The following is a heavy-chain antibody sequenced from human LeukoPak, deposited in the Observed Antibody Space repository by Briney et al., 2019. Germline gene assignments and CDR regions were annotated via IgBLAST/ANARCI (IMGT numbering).Heavy chain of an antibody. Sequence: SETLSLTCAVYGGSFSGYYWSWIRQPPGKGLEWIGEINHSGSTNYNPSLKSRVTISVDTSKNQFSLKLSSVTAADTAVYYCARERDSSSWDNSDYDYYYYMDVWGKGTTVTDSS. D-gene: IGHD6-13*01. CDR3: ARERDSSSWDNSDYDYYYYMDV. CDR2: INHSGST. V-gene: IGHV4-34*09. CDR1: GGSFSGYY. J-gene: IGHJ6*03.